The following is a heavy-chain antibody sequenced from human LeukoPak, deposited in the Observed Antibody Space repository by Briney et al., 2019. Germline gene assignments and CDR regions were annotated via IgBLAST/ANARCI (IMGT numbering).Heavy chain of an antibody. V-gene: IGHV1-46*01. D-gene: IGHD3-10*01. CDR3: ARDLTYYYGSGSPRDGGDDY. Sequence: ASVKVSFKASGYTFTSYYMHWVRQAPGQGLEWMGIINPSGGSTSYAQKFQGRVTMTRDMSTSTVYMELSSLRSEDTAVYYCARDLTYYYGSGSPRDGGDDYWGQGTLVTVSS. CDR1: GYTFTSYY. J-gene: IGHJ4*02. CDR2: INPSGGST.